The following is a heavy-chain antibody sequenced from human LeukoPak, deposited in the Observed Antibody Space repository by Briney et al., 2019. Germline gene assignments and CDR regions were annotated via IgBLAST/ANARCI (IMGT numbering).Heavy chain of an antibody. Sequence: ASVKVSCKASGYTFTSYGISWVRQAPGQGLEWMGWISAYNGNTNYAQKLQGRVTMTTDTSTSTAYMELRSLRSDDTAVYYCARGGLLGSGWYAPYYYGMDVWGQGTTVTVSS. J-gene: IGHJ6*02. CDR2: ISAYNGNT. D-gene: IGHD6-19*01. CDR3: ARGGLLGSGWYAPYYYGMDV. V-gene: IGHV1-18*01. CDR1: GYTFTSYG.